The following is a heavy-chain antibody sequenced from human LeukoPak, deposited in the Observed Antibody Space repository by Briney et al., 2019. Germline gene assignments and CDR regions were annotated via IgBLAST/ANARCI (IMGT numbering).Heavy chain of an antibody. Sequence: ISWVRQAPGQGLEWMGWISADNGNTNCAQNLQGRVTMTTDTSTSTAYMELRSLRSDDTAVYYCARDYYDSSGYYPNWFDPWGQGTLVTVSS. J-gene: IGHJ5*02. CDR3: ARDYYDSSGYYPNWFDP. V-gene: IGHV1-18*01. D-gene: IGHD3-22*01. CDR2: ISADNGNT.